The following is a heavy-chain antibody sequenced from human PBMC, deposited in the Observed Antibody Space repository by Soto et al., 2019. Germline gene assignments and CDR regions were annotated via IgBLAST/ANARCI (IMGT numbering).Heavy chain of an antibody. CDR1: GFTFSIYS. CDR3: ARDHRYCSGSSCRPYYYYYGMDV. CDR2: ISGTSDYI. J-gene: IGHJ6*02. V-gene: IGHV3-21*01. Sequence: SLRLSCAASGFTFSIYSMNWVRQAPGRGLEWVAAISGTSDYIYYADSVKGRFTISRDNAKTSLYIQMNSLRAEDTAVYYCARDHRYCSGSSCRPYYYYYGMDVWGQGTTVTVSS. D-gene: IGHD2-15*01.